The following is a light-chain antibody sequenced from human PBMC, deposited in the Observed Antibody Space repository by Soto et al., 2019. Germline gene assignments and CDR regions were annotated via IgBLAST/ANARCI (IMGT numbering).Light chain of an antibody. CDR3: YQYYSSPWT. CDR2: DAS. Sequence: ERVFPRSPGTRSVPPVESATRSWISSQSVSGNYLAWYQQKPGQSPRLVIYDASSRATGIPDRFSGSGSGTDFTLTISRLEPEDFAVYFCYQYYSSPWTFGQATTA. J-gene: IGKJ1*01. V-gene: IGKV3-20*01. CDR1: QSVSGNY.